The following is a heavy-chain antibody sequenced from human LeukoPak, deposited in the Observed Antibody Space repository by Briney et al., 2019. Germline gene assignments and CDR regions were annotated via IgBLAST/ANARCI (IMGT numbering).Heavy chain of an antibody. Sequence: SETPSLTCAVYGGSFSGYYWSWIRQPPGKGLEWIGEINHSGSTNYNPSLKSRVTISVDTSKDQFSLKLSSVTAADTAVYYCASADYYDSSGYYSPFNYWGQGTLVTVSS. CDR1: GGSFSGYY. V-gene: IGHV4-34*01. D-gene: IGHD3-22*01. CDR3: ASADYYDSSGYYSPFNY. J-gene: IGHJ4*02. CDR2: INHSGST.